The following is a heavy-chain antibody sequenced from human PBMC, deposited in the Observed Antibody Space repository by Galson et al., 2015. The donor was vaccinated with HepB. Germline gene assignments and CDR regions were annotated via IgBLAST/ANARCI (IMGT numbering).Heavy chain of an antibody. CDR3: ARDNRWYRTMYYYYYGMDV. D-gene: IGHD6-13*01. Sequence: SLRLSCAASGFTFSSYSMNWVRQAPGKGLEWVSYISSSSSTIYYADSVKGRFTIFRDNAKNSLYLQMNSLRAEDTAVYYCARDNRWYRTMYYYYYGMDVWGQGTTVTVSS. V-gene: IGHV3-48*01. CDR1: GFTFSSYS. J-gene: IGHJ6*02. CDR2: ISSSSSTI.